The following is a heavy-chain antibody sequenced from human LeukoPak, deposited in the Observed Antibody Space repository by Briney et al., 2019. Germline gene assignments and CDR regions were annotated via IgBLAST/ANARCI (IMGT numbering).Heavy chain of an antibody. CDR2: IWYDGSNK. CDR3: ARDRSMIVSSRPTNFDY. V-gene: IGHV3-33*01. CDR1: GFTFSSYG. Sequence: GGSLRLSCAASGFTFSSYGMHWVRQAPGKGLEWVAVIWYDGSNKYYADSVKGRFTISRDNSKNTLYLQMNSLRAEDTAVYYCARDRSMIVSSRPTNFDYWGQGTLVTVSS. J-gene: IGHJ4*01. D-gene: IGHD3-22*01.